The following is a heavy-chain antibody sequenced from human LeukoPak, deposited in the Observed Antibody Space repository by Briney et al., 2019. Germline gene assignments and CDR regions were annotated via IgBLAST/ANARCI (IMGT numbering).Heavy chain of an antibody. CDR1: GFTFSDYY. V-gene: IGHV3-23*01. J-gene: IGHJ6*03. CDR2: ISGSGGST. Sequence: PGGSLRLSCAASGFTFSDYYMSWIRQAPGKGLEWVSAISGSGGSTYYADSGKGRFTISRDNSKNTLYLQMNSLRAEDTAVYYCAKGGLDYYGSGSYFHYYYYMDVWGKGTTVTISS. D-gene: IGHD3-10*01. CDR3: AKGGLDYYGSGSYFHYYYYMDV.